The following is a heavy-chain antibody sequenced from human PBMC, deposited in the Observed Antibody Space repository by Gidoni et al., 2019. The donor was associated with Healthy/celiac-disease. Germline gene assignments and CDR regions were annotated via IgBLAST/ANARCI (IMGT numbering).Heavy chain of an antibody. CDR1: GYSFTSYW. CDR2: IYPGDSDT. CDR3: ARQDSTGIAAAGSFLDY. V-gene: IGHV5-51*01. Sequence: EVQLVQSGAEVKKPGEALKISCKGSGYSFTSYWIGWVRQMPGKGLEWMGIIYPGDSDTRYSPSFQGQVTISADKSISTAYLQWSSLKASDTAMYYCARQDSTGIAAAGSFLDYWGQGTLVTVSS. J-gene: IGHJ4*02. D-gene: IGHD6-13*01.